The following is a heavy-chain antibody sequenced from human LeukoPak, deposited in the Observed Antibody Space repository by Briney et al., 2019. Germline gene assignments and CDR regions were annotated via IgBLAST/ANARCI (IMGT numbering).Heavy chain of an antibody. CDR3: AGGGGDYDADAFDI. J-gene: IGHJ3*02. V-gene: IGHV4-34*01. D-gene: IGHD4-17*01. CDR2: INHSGST. Sequence: SETLSLTCAVYGGSFSGYYWSWIRQPPGKGLEWIGEINHSGSTNYNPSLKSRVTISVDTSKNQFSLKLSSVTAADTAVYYCAGGGGDYDADAFDIWGQGTMVTVSS. CDR1: GGSFSGYY.